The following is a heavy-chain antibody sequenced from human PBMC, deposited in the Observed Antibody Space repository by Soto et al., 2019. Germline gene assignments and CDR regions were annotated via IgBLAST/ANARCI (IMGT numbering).Heavy chain of an antibody. V-gene: IGHV1-69*13. J-gene: IGHJ2*01. CDR1: GGTFSSYA. CDR2: IIPIFGTA. D-gene: IGHD4-17*01. Sequence: ASVKVSCKASGGTFSSYAISWVRQAPGQGLEWMGGIIPIFGTANYAQKYQGRVTITADESTSTAYMEQRSLRSDDTAVYYCASSPPPTVTMYSRFFDLWGRGTLVTVSS. CDR3: ASSPPPTVTMYSRFFDL.